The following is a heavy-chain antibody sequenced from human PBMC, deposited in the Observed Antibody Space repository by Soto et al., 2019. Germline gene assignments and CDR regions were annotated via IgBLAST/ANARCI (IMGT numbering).Heavy chain of an antibody. CDR3: ARVGFTVKMEYYFDY. D-gene: IGHD3-22*01. J-gene: IGHJ4*02. V-gene: IGHV3-53*01. Sequence: GESLKISCAASGFTVSSNYMSWVRQAPGKGLEWVSVIYSGGSTYYADSVKGRFTISRDNSKNTLYLQMNSLRAEDTAVYYCARVGFTVKMEYYFDYWGQGTLVTVSS. CDR2: IYSGGST. CDR1: GFTVSSNY.